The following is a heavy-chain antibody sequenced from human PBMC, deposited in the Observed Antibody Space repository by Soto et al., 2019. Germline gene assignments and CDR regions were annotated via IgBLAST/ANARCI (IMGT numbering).Heavy chain of an antibody. CDR3: ARVNPDSGYDPGYFDY. D-gene: IGHD5-12*01. V-gene: IGHV4-61*01. CDR1: GGSVSSSSYY. Sequence: PPETLSLTCTVSGGSVSSSSYYWGWLRQCQGKVLEWIGYIYYSGSTNYNPSLKSRVTISVDTSKNQFSLKLSSVTAADTAVYYCARVNPDSGYDPGYFDYWGQGTLVTVSS. CDR2: IYYSGST. J-gene: IGHJ4*02.